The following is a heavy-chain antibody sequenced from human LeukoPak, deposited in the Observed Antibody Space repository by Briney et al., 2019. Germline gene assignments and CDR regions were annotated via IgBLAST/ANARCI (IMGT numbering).Heavy chain of an antibody. J-gene: IGHJ5*02. D-gene: IGHD3-10*01. CDR2: INWNGGST. CDR1: GFTFDDYG. V-gene: IGHV3-20*04. CDR3: ARAAVDGSGSYTPFDP. Sequence: PGGSLRLSCAASGFTFDDYGMSWVRQAPGKRLEWVSGINWNGGSTGYADSVKGRFTISRDNAKNSLYLQMNSLRAEDTALYYCARAAVDGSGSYTPFDPWGQGTLVTVSS.